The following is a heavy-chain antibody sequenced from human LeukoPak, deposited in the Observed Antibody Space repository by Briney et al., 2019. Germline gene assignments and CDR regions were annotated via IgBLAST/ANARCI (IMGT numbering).Heavy chain of an antibody. J-gene: IGHJ4*02. CDR2: LSGSGGST. Sequence: GGSLRLSCAASGFTFRSYAMSWVRQAPGKGLEWVSGLSGSGGSTYYADSVKGRFTISRDNSKNTLYLQMNSLRVEDTAVYYCAKVEQWQYFDYWGQGTLSPSPQ. V-gene: IGHV3-23*01. D-gene: IGHD6-19*01. CDR1: GFTFRSYA. CDR3: AKVEQWQYFDY.